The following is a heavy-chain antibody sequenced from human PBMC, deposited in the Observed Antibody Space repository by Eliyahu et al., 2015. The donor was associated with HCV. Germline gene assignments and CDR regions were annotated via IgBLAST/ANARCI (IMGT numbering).Heavy chain of an antibody. D-gene: IGHD6-6*01. J-gene: IGHJ6*02. CDR2: ISTXGRT. CDR3: ARDSRDRYSSSGGQVEAYYYYGMDV. V-gene: IGHV4-61*02. CDR1: GGSISSGSYY. Sequence: QVQLQESGPGLVKPSQTLSLTCSVSGGSISSGSYYWXWXRQPAGKGLEWIGRISTXGRTNYNPSLKSRVTISVDTSKNQFSLKLSSVTAADTAMYYCARDSRDRYSSSGGQVEAYYYYGMDVWGQGTTVTVSS.